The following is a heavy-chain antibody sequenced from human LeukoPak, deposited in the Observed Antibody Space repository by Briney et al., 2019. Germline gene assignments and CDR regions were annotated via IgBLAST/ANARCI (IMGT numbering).Heavy chain of an antibody. D-gene: IGHD5-12*01. CDR1: GGSISSSSYY. J-gene: IGHJ3*02. CDR2: IYYSGST. CDR3: ARGRGWLRLELAPDAFDI. Sequence: NTSETLSLTCTVSGGSISSSSYYWGWIRQPPGKGLEWIGSIYYSGSTYYNPSLKSRVTISVDTSKNQFSLKLSSVTAADTAVYYCARGRGWLRLELAPDAFDIWGQGTMVTVSS. V-gene: IGHV4-39*07.